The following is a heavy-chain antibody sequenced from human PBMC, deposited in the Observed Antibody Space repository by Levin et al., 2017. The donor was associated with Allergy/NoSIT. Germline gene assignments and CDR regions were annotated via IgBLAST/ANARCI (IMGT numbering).Heavy chain of an antibody. CDR2: ISSDGRNK. V-gene: IGHV3-30*18. J-gene: IGHJ6*02. CDR1: GFTITTYG. CDR3: AKDMYEDIVVVGDMDV. Sequence: GGSLRLSCAASGFTITTYGMHWVRQAPGKGLEWVTVISSDGRNKYYADSVQGRFTISRDNPKNTVYLQMNSLRVEDTAVYYCAKDMYEDIVVVGDMDVWGQGTTVTVSS. D-gene: IGHD2-15*01.